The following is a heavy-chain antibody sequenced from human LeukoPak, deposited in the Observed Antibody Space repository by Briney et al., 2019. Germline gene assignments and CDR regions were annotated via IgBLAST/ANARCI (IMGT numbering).Heavy chain of an antibody. V-gene: IGHV4-39*01. CDR3: ARPHYGSGRGVDY. J-gene: IGHJ4*02. D-gene: IGHD3-10*01. CDR2: IYYSGST. CDR1: GGSISSSSYY. Sequence: ASETLSLTCTVSGGSISSSSYYWGWIRQPPGKGLERIGSIYYSGSTYYNPSLKSRVTISVDPSKNQFSLKLTSVTAADPAVYYCARPHYGSGRGVDYWGQGTLVTVSS.